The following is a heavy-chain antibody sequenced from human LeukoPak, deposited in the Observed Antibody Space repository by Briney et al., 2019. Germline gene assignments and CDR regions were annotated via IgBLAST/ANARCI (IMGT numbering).Heavy chain of an antibody. CDR2: ISAYSGTT. D-gene: IGHD2-2*01. CDR3: ARCPSTENFDY. Sequence: ASVKVSCKASGYTFANYGISWVRQAPGQGLEWMGWISAYSGTTSYAQKVQGRVTMTTDTSTSTGYMELRSLTSDDTAVYYCARCPSTENFDYWGQGTLVTVSS. J-gene: IGHJ4*02. V-gene: IGHV1-18*01. CDR1: GYTFANYG.